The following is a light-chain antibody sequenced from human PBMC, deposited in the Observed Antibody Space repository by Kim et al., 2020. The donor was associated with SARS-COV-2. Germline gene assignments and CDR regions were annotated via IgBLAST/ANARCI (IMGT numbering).Light chain of an antibody. V-gene: IGKV1-9*01. CDR2: VAS. CDR1: HGINNY. CDR3: QQLNSYPQT. Sequence: SATVGDKVAITCRASHGINNYLAWYQQKPGKAPKLLIYVASTLQSGVPSRFSGSGSGTDFTLTITNLQPEDLATYYCQQLNSYPQTFGQGTKLEI. J-gene: IGKJ2*01.